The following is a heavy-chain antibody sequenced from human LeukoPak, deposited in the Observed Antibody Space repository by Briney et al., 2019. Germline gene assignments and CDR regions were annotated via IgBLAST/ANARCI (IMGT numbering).Heavy chain of an antibody. Sequence: SETLSLTCTVSGGSISSGGYYWSWIRQHPGKGLEWIGYIYYSGSTYYNPSLKSRVTISVDTSKNQFSLKLSSVTAADTAVYYCARAELGIFDYWGQGTLVTVSP. D-gene: IGHD7-27*01. J-gene: IGHJ4*02. CDR1: GGSISSGGYY. CDR2: IYYSGST. CDR3: ARAELGIFDY. V-gene: IGHV4-31*03.